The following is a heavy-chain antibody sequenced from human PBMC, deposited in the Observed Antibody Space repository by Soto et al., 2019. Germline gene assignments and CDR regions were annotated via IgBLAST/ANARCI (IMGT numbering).Heavy chain of an antibody. Sequence: QVQLVQSGAEVKKPGASVKVSCKASGYIFTSSDINWVRQATGQGLGWMGWMNPYSGNTAYAQKFQGRVTMTRNTSISTAYMELSGLTSEDTAVYYCARMGVVPPGHYGGMDVWGQGTTVTVSS. CDR2: MNPYSGNT. CDR3: ARMGVVPPGHYGGMDV. D-gene: IGHD2-2*01. V-gene: IGHV1-8*01. CDR1: GYIFTSSD. J-gene: IGHJ6*02.